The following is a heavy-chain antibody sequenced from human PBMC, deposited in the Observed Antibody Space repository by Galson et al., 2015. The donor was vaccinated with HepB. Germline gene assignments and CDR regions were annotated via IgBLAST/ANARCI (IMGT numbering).Heavy chain of an antibody. CDR2: ISYDGSNK. V-gene: IGHV3-30*18. J-gene: IGHJ4*02. D-gene: IGHD1-26*01. Sequence: SLRLACAASGFTFSNYGMHWVRQAPGKGLEWVAVISYDGSNKYYADSVKGRFTISRDNSKNTLYLQMNSLRAEDTAVYYCAKGEISASSYVDYWGQGTLVTVSS. CDR3: AKGEISASSYVDY. CDR1: GFTFSNYG.